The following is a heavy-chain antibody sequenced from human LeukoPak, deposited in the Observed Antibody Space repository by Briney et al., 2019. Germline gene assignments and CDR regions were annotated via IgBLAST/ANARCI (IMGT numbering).Heavy chain of an antibody. Sequence: GGSLRLSCAASGFTFSDYYMSWIRQAPGKGLEWASYISSSGSTIYYADSVKGRFTISRDNAKNSLYLQMDSLRAEDTAVYYCARDGVSYGGNSEAGYWGQGTLVTVSS. CDR1: GFTFSDYY. V-gene: IGHV3-11*01. CDR2: ISSSGSTI. D-gene: IGHD4-23*01. J-gene: IGHJ4*02. CDR3: ARDGVSYGGNSEAGY.